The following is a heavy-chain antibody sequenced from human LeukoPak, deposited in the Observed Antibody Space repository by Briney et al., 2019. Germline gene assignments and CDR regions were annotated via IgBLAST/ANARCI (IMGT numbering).Heavy chain of an antibody. CDR2: INTNTGNP. J-gene: IGHJ6*03. CDR3: ASPMWRYSYGRNQYYYYYMDV. Sequence: RASVKVSCKASGYTFTSYAMNWVRQAPGQGLEWMGWINTNTGNPTYAQGFTGRFVFSLDTSVSTAYLQISSLKAEDTAVYYCASPMWRYSYGRNQYYYYYMDVWGKGTTVTVSS. V-gene: IGHV7-4-1*02. CDR1: GYTFTSYA. D-gene: IGHD5-18*01.